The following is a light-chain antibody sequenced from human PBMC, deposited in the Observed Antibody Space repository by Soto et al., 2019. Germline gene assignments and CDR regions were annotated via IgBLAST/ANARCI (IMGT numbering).Light chain of an antibody. CDR1: QSISSNY. V-gene: IGKV3-20*01. Sequence: EIVLTQSPGTLSVSPGERATLSCRASQSISSNYLAWNQQTPGQTPSLLIYGTSSRAAGIPDRVSGSGSGTDFTLTIRRLEPEDSAIYYCQQYVSWTFGQGTKVEIK. CDR3: QQYVSWT. CDR2: GTS. J-gene: IGKJ1*01.